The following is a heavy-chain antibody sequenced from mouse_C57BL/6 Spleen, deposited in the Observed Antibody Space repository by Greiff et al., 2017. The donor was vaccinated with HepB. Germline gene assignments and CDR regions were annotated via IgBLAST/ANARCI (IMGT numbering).Heavy chain of an antibody. V-gene: IGHV5-4*01. D-gene: IGHD1-1*01. CDR2: ISDGGSYT. J-gene: IGHJ3*01. CDR1: GFTFSSYA. Sequence: EVMLVESGGGLVKPGGSLKLSCAASGFTFSSYAMSWVRQTPEKRLEWVATISDGGSYTYYPDNVKGRFTISRDNAKNNLYLQMRHLKSEDTAMYYCARDMGYGSSPFAYWGQGTLVTVSA. CDR3: ARDMGYGSSPFAY.